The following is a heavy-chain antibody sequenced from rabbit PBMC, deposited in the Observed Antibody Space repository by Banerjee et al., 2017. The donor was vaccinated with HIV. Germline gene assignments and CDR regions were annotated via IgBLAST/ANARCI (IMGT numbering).Heavy chain of an antibody. D-gene: IGHD6-1*01. CDR3: ARDDGYTVDHNL. V-gene: IGHV1S45*01. CDR2: IDAGSTGNT. Sequence: QEQLEESGGDLVKPEGSLTLTCKASGFSFSSTYWICWVRQAPGKGPEWIACIDAGSTGNTYYVSWAKGRFTISRTSSTTVTLQMTSLTAADTATYFCARDDGYTVDHNLWGPGTLVTDS. CDR1: GFSFSSTYW. J-gene: IGHJ4*01.